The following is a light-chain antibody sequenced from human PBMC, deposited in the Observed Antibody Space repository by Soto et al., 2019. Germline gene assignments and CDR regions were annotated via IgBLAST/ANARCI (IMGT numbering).Light chain of an antibody. J-gene: IGKJ1*01. CDR3: QQSFSGPRT. CDR2: AGS. V-gene: IGKV1-39*01. CDR1: QSISFY. Sequence: DIQMTQSPSSLSASVGDRVTITCRASQSISFYVNWYQQRPGKPPSLLIYAGSSLQEGVPPRFSGGGSGTHFTLTIIGLQPEDFATYYCQQSFSGPRTFGQGTKVEIK.